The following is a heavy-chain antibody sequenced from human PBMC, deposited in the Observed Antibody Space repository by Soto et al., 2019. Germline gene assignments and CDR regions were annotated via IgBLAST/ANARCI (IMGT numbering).Heavy chain of an antibody. V-gene: IGHV1-46*03. Sequence: ASVKVSCKTSGNAFSSYTLTWVRQAPGQGLEWMGIINPSGGSTSYAQKFQDRVTMTRDTSTSTVYMELSSLRSEDTAVYYCARSGARYCSSTSCPSDIWGQGTTVTVSS. J-gene: IGHJ6*02. CDR3: ARSGARYCSSTSCPSDI. CDR2: INPSGGST. CDR1: GNAFSSYT. D-gene: IGHD2-2*01.